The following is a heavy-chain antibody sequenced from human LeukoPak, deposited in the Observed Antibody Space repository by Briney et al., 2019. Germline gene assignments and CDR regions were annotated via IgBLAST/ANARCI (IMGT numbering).Heavy chain of an antibody. V-gene: IGHV4-30-2*01. D-gene: IGHD3-10*01. CDR3: ARSAPSLFYFYYTDV. Sequence: SQTLSLTCSVSNGSINNGGYYWSCVRQPPGKGLEWIGYIYHSGSTYYSPSLKSRVTISLDRSENKFSLNLTSVTAADTALYYCARSAPSLFYFYYTDVWGKGTTVTVSS. CDR1: NGSINNGGYY. J-gene: IGHJ6*03. CDR2: IYHSGST.